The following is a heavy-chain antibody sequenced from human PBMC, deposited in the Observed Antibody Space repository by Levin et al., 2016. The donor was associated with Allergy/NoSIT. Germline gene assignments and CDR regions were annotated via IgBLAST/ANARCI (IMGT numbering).Heavy chain of an antibody. J-gene: IGHJ6*02. V-gene: IGHV4-34*01. CDR1: GGSFSGYY. D-gene: IGHD3-3*01. Sequence: SETLSLTCAVYGGSFSGYYWSWIRQPPGKGLEWIGEINHSGSTNYNPSLKSRVTISVDTSKNQFSLKLSSVTAADTAVYYCASGLFGVVNYYYYYGMDVWGQGTTVTVSS. CDR3: ASGLFGVVNYYYYYGMDV. CDR2: INHSGST.